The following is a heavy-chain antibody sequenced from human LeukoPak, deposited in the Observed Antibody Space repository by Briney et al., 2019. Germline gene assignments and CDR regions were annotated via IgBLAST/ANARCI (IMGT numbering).Heavy chain of an antibody. CDR1: GGSFSGYY. V-gene: IGHV4-34*01. CDR3: ARDMEGSGWYWFDP. D-gene: IGHD6-19*01. J-gene: IGHJ5*02. CDR2: INHSGST. Sequence: PSETLSLTCAVYGGSFSGYYWSWIRQPPGKGLEWIGEINHSGSTYYNPSLESRVTISVDTSKNQFSLKLYSVTATDTAVYFCARDMEGSGWYWFDPWGQGTLVTVSS.